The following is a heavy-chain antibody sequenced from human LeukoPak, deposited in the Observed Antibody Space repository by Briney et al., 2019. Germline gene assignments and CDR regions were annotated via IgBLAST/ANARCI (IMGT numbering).Heavy chain of an antibody. D-gene: IGHD2-8*01. J-gene: IGHJ6*03. CDR1: GGSFSGYY. V-gene: IGHV4-34*01. Sequence: SETLSLTCAVYGGSFSGYYWSWIRQPPGKGLEWIGEINHSGSTNYNPSLKSRVTISVDTSKNQFSLKLSSVTAADTAVYYCARVGVYASYYMDVWGKGTTVTVSS. CDR2: INHSGST. CDR3: ARVGVYASYYMDV.